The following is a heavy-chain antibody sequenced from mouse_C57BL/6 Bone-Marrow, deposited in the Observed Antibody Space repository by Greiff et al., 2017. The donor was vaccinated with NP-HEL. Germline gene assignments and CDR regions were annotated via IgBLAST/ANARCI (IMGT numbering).Heavy chain of an antibody. Sequence: EVQLQQSGPELVKPGASVKIPCKASGYTFTDYNMDWVKQSHGKSLEWIGDINPNNGGTIYNQKFKGKATLTVDKSSSTAYMELRSLTSEDTAVYYWARGGRQLRLPYAMDYWGQGTSVTVSS. CDR1: GYTFTDYN. CDR2: INPNNGGT. V-gene: IGHV1-18*01. D-gene: IGHD3-2*02. CDR3: ARGGRQLRLPYAMDY. J-gene: IGHJ4*01.